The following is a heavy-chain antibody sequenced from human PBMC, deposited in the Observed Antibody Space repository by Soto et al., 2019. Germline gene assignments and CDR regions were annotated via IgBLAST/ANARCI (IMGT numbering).Heavy chain of an antibody. CDR1: GFTVSSNY. J-gene: IGHJ3*02. CDR2: IYSGDST. CDR3: ARVRWSMNAFDI. V-gene: IGHV3-53*01. Sequence: EVQLVESGGGLIQPGGSLRLSCAASGFTVSSNYMSWVRQAPGKGLEWVSVIYSGDSTYYADSVKGRFTISRDNSKNTLYLQMNSLRAEDAAVYYCARVRWSMNAFDIWGQGTMVTVSS. D-gene: IGHD2-8*02.